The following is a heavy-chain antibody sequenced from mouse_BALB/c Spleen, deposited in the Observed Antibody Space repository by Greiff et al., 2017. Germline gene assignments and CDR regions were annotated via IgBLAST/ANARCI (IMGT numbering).Heavy chain of an antibody. CDR3: AQTGPYFDY. V-gene: IGHV14-3*02. J-gene: IGHJ2*01. Sequence: VHVKQSGAELVKPGASVKLSCTASGFNIKDTYMHWVKQRPEQGLEWIGRIDPANGNTKYDPKFQGKATITADTSSNTAYLQLSSLTSEDTAVYYCAQTGPYFDYWGQGTTLTVSS. D-gene: IGHD4-1*01. CDR2: IDPANGNT. CDR1: GFNIKDTY.